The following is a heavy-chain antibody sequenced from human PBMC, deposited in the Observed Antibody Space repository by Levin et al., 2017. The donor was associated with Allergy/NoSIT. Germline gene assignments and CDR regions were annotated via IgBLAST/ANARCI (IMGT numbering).Heavy chain of an antibody. Sequence: RASETLSLTCTVSGGSFITSSYFWAWIRQPPGKGLEWLGSIYYSGTTYYNPSLKSRLTISIDPSTNQFSLKLRPVTAADTAVYYCARHTALLWFEELVFDSWGQGNLVAVSS. CDR1: GGSFITSSYF. D-gene: IGHD3-10*01. V-gene: IGHV4-39*01. CDR2: IYYSGTT. CDR3: ARHTALLWFEELVFDS. J-gene: IGHJ4*02.